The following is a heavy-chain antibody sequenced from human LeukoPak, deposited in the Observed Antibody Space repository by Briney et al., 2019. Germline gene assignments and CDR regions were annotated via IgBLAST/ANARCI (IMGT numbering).Heavy chain of an antibody. Sequence: RRSLRLSCAASGFTFSSYGMHWVRQAPGKGLEWVAVISYDGSNKYYADSVKGRFTISRDNSKNTLYLQMNSLRAEDTAVYYCAKDRRYCSGGSCLFYYYGMDVWGQGTTVTVSS. V-gene: IGHV3-30*18. J-gene: IGHJ6*02. CDR2: ISYDGSNK. CDR1: GFTFSSYG. CDR3: AKDRRYCSGGSCLFYYYGMDV. D-gene: IGHD2-15*01.